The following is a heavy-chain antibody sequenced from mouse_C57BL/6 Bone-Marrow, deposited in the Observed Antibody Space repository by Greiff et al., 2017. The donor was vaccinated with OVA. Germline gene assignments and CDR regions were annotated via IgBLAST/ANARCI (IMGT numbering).Heavy chain of an antibody. CDR3: ARGNYYGSSYYYCDY. J-gene: IGHJ2*01. CDR1: GYSFTGYY. D-gene: IGHD1-1*01. Sequence: VQLQQSGPELVKPGASVKISCKASGYSFTGYYMNWVKQSPEKSLEWIGEINPSTGGTTYNQKFKATATLTVAKSSSTAYMQLKSLTSEDSAVYYCARGNYYGSSYYYCDYWGQGTTLTVSS. CDR2: INPSTGGT. V-gene: IGHV1-42*01.